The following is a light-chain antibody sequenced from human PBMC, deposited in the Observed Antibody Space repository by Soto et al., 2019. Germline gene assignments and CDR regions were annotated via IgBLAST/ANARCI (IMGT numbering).Light chain of an antibody. Sequence: ETVLTQSPATLSLSPGERATLSCRASQSINRYLAWYQQKPGQAPRLLIYEASNRATGIPARFSGSGSGTDFTLTISRLEPEDFAVYYCQQYGSSPLITFGQGTRLEI. J-gene: IGKJ5*01. CDR3: QQYGSSPLIT. CDR2: EAS. CDR1: QSINRY. V-gene: IGKV3-20*01.